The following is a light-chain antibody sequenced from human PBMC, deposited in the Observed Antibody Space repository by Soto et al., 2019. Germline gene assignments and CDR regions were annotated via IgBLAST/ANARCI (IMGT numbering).Light chain of an antibody. CDR3: QQSYGTPHT. CDR1: QSISSW. CDR2: AAS. J-gene: IGKJ1*01. Sequence: GDRVTITCRASQSISSWLAWYQQKPGKAPKLLIFAASSLQSGVPSRFSGSESGTDFTLTISSLQPEDFATYFCQQSYGTPHTFGQVTKVDI. V-gene: IGKV1-39*01.